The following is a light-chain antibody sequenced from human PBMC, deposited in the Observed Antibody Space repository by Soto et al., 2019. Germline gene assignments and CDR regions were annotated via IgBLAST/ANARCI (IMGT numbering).Light chain of an antibody. CDR1: SDVVGAYNS. J-gene: IGLJ1*01. Sequence: QSVLAQPASVSGSPGQSITISCTGTSDVVGAYNSVSWYQQLPHKAPQVILYKGTQRPSGVSSRFSGSTSGNAASLTISGLQADDEADYFCCSSSPESTYVFGTGTKGTVL. CDR3: CSSSPESTYV. CDR2: KGT. V-gene: IGLV2-23*01.